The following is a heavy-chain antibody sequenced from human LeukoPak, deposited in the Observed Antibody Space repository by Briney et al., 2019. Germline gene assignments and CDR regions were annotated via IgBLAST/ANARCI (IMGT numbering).Heavy chain of an antibody. Sequence: PGRSLRLSCAASGFIFSTYSMNWVRQAPGKGLEWVSSISSSTSYIYYADSVKGRFTISRDNAKNSLYLQMNSLRPEDTAVYYCARENSGSYYQFDCWGQGTLVTVSS. CDR3: ARENSGSYYQFDC. CDR2: ISSSTSYI. J-gene: IGHJ4*02. CDR1: GFIFSTYS. V-gene: IGHV3-21*01. D-gene: IGHD1-26*01.